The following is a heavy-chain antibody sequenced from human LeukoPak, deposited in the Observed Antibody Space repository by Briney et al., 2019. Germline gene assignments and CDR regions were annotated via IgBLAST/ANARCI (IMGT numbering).Heavy chain of an antibody. V-gene: IGHV3-23*01. CDR3: AKDAPHLAVALNWYFDL. D-gene: IGHD6-19*01. CDR2: ISGSGGST. J-gene: IGHJ2*01. CDR1: GFTFSSYA. Sequence: PGGSLRLSCAASGFTFSSYAMSWVRQAPGKGLEWVSAISGSGGSTYYADSVKGRFTISRDNSKNTLYLQMNSLRAEDTAVYYCAKDAPHLAVALNWYFDLWGRGTLVTVSS.